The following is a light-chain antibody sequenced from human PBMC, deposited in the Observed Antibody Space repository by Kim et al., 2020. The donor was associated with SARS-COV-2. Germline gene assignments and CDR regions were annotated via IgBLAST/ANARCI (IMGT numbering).Light chain of an antibody. Sequence: QSVLTQPPSVSGAPGQRDTISCTGTFSNIGAGYDVHWYQQVPGAAPKLLIYGHTNRPSGVPDRFSGSKSDTSASLAITGLQPEDEADYYCQSYDSSLNSYVFGTGTKVTVL. CDR2: GHT. CDR1: FSNIGAGYD. CDR3: QSYDSSLNSYV. V-gene: IGLV1-40*01. J-gene: IGLJ1*01.